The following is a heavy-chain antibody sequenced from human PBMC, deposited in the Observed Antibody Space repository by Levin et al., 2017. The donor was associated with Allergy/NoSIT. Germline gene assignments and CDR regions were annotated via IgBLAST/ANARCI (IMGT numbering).Heavy chain of an antibody. J-gene: IGHJ4*02. CDR2: INPNSGDT. Sequence: ASVKVSCKASGYTFTGYYMQWVRQAPGQGLECMGWINPNSGDTKYAQKFQGRVTMTRDTSVSTAYMEQSSLRSGDTATYYCARGSPMSGQKEAFEHWGQGTLVTVSS. CDR3: ARGSPMSGQKEAFEH. CDR1: GYTFTGYY. V-gene: IGHV1-2*02. D-gene: IGHD3-10*01.